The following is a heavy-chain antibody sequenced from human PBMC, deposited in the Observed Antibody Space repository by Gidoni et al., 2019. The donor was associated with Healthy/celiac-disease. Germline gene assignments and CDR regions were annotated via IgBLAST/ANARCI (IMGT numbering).Heavy chain of an antibody. CDR1: GFTFSSDG. CDR2: IWDDGSNK. V-gene: IGHV3-33*01. Sequence: QVQLVESGGGVVQPGRSLRLSCAASGFTFSSDGMHWVRQAPGKGLEWVAVIWDDGSNKYYADSVKGRFTISRDNSKNTLYLQMNSLRAEDTAVYYCAREIAAAGSVSAYYYYGMDVWGQGTTVTVSS. CDR3: AREIAAAGSVSAYYYYGMDV. J-gene: IGHJ6*02. D-gene: IGHD6-13*01.